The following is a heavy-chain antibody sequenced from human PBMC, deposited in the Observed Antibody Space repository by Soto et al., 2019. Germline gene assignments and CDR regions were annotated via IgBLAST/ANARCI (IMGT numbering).Heavy chain of an antibody. D-gene: IGHD2-15*01. Sequence: PSQTLSLTCAISGDSVSSNSAAWNWIRQSPSRGLEWLGRTYYRSKWYNDYAVSVKSRITINPDTSKNQFSLQLNSVTPEDTAVYYCARDRWFYCSGGSCLNNFDYWGQGTLVTVSS. V-gene: IGHV6-1*01. CDR3: ARDRWFYCSGGSCLNNFDY. CDR2: TYYRSKWYN. CDR1: GDSVSSNSAA. J-gene: IGHJ4*02.